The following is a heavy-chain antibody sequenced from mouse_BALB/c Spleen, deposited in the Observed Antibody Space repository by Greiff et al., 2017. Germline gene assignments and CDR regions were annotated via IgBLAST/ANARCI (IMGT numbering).Heavy chain of an antibody. D-gene: IGHD2-4*01. CDR3: ARQIYYDYDFDY. J-gene: IGHJ2*01. CDR1: GYTFTDYN. V-gene: IGHV1S29*02. CDR2: IYPYNGGT. Sequence: VQLKESGPELVKPGASVKISCKASGYTFTDYNMHWVKQSHGKSLEWIGYIYPYNGGTGYNQKFKSKATLTVDNSSSTAYMELRSLTSEDSAVYYCARQIYYDYDFDYWGQGTTLTVSS.